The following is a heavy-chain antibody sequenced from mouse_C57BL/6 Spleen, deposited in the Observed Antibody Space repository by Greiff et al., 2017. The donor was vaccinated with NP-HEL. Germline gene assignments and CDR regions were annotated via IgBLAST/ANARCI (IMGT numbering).Heavy chain of an antibody. D-gene: IGHD1-1*01. CDR1: GYSFTGYY. J-gene: IGHJ3*01. Sequence: EVKLMESGPELVKPGASVKISCKASGYSFTGYYMNWVKQSPEKSLEWIGEINPSTGGTTYNQKFKAKATLTVDKSSSSAYMQLKSLTSEDSAVYYCAMGDTVVPFAYWGQGTLVTVSA. V-gene: IGHV1-42*01. CDR2: INPSTGGT. CDR3: AMGDTVVPFAY.